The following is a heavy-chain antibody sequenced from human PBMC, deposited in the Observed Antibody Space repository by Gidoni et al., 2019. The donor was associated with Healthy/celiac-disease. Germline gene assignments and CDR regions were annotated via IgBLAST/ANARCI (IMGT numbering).Heavy chain of an antibody. D-gene: IGHD7-27*01. CDR1: GFTFSNAW. CDR2: IKSKTDGGTT. V-gene: IGHV3-15*01. Sequence: EVQLVESGGGLVKPGGSLRLSCASSGFTFSNAWMRWVRQAPGKGLEWVGRIKSKTDGGTTDYAAPVKGRFTISRDDSKNTLYLQMNSLKTEDTAVYYCTTNTLGVGIENYWGQGTLVTVSS. J-gene: IGHJ4*02. CDR3: TTNTLGVGIENY.